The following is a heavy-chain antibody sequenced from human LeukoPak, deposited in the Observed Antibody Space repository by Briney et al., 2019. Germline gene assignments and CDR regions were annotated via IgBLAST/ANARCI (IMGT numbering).Heavy chain of an antibody. J-gene: IGHJ4*02. CDR2: GGST. V-gene: IGHV3-23*01. Sequence: GGSTYYADSVKGRFTISRDNSKNTLYLQMNSLRAEDTAVYYCAKEALGYSGYDRDPAFDYWGQGTLVTVSS. D-gene: IGHD5-12*01. CDR3: AKEALGYSGYDRDPAFDY.